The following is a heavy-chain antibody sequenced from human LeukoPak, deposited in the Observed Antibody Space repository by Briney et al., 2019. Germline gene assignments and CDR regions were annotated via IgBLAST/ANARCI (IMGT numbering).Heavy chain of an antibody. CDR2: IYSGGST. CDR1: GFTVSSNY. V-gene: IGHV3-53*01. J-gene: IGHJ4*02. CDR3: ASSSTYYDFWSGPPHWDY. D-gene: IGHD3-3*01. Sequence: GGSLRLSCAASGFTVSSNYMSWVRQAPGKGLEWVSVIYSGGSTYYAGSVKGRFTISRDNSKNTLYLQMNSLRAEDTAVYYCASSSTYYDFWSGPPHWDYWGQGTLVTVSS.